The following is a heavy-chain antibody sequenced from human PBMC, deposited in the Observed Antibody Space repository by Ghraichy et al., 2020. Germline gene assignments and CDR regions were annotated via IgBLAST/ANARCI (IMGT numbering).Heavy chain of an antibody. Sequence: SETLSLTCTVSGGSISSYYWSWIRQPPGKGLEWIGYIYYSGSTNYNPSLKSRVTISVDTSKNQFSLKLSSVTAADTAVYYCARSFSSSNDYYGSGSYLHDAFDIW. D-gene: IGHD3-10*01. CDR3: ARSFSSSNDYYGSGSYLHDAFDI. V-gene: IGHV4-59*01. J-gene: IGHJ3*02. CDR1: GGSISSYY. CDR2: IYYSGST.